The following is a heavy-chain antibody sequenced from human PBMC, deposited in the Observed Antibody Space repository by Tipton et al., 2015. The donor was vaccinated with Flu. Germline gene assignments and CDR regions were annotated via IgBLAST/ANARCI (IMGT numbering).Heavy chain of an antibody. D-gene: IGHD6-13*01. J-gene: IGHJ4*02. CDR2: IWFDGSHL. V-gene: IGHV3-33*01. CDR3: ARDVAQSSSTSYYFDY. Sequence: SLRLSCAASGFTFSSYGMHWVRQAPGKGLHWVAVIWFDGSHLYYADSVKGRFTISRDNSMNTLYLQMNSLRAEDTGVYYCARDVAQSSSTSYYFDYWGQGTLLTVSS. CDR1: GFTFSSYG.